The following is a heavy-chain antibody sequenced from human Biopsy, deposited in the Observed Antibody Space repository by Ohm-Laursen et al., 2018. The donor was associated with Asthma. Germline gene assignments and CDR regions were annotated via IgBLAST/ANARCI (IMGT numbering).Heavy chain of an antibody. Sequence: SVKVSCKSSGDSFSNYAISRVRQAPGQGLEWMGGLIPVLGTPDHAQMFEGRVTITADESTSTAYMELSSLGSEDTAVYYCARGYSGSDRIVYYYSGLEVWGQGTTVTVSS. D-gene: IGHD5-12*01. CDR2: LIPVLGTP. CDR3: ARGYSGSDRIVYYYSGLEV. V-gene: IGHV1-69*13. CDR1: GDSFSNYA. J-gene: IGHJ6*02.